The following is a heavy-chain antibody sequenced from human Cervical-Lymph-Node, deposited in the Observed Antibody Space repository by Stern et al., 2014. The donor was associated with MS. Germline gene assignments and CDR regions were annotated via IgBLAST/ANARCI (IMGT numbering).Heavy chain of an antibody. D-gene: IGHD1-26*01. V-gene: IGHV1-8*01. Sequence: VQLVESGAEVKKPGASVKVSCKASGYIFSSDDINWVRQASGQGLEWMAWINPVSGDTGYAQKFQGRVNLTRDTSINTAYMEMTSLTSDDTAIYYCTKAWESWGQGTLITVSS. CDR3: TKAWES. CDR1: GYIFSSDD. J-gene: IGHJ5*02. CDR2: INPVSGDT.